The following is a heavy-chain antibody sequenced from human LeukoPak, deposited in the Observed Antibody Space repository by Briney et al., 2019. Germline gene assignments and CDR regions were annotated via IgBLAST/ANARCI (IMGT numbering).Heavy chain of an antibody. V-gene: IGHV3-20*04. J-gene: IGHJ6*03. CDR2: INWNGDGT. CDR1: GFTLDDYG. CDR3: ARLGGPDYYFYYYMDV. Sequence: PGGSLRLSCAASGFTLDDYGMSWVRQVPGKGLEWVGGINWNGDGTVYADSVKGGFNTSRENAKNSVYLQMASLRAEDTALYYCARLGGPDYYFYYYMDVWGKGTTVTVSS. D-gene: IGHD1-26*01.